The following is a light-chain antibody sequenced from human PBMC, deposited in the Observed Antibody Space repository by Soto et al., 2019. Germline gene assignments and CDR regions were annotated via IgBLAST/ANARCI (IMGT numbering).Light chain of an antibody. V-gene: IGLV2-14*03. CDR1: SSDVGGYNS. Sequence: QSVLTQPASVSGSPGQSITISCTGTSSDVGGYNSVSWYQHHPGKAPKLLLYDVGDRPSGVSYRVSGSKSGNTASLTISGLQAADDYDYFCSSYTSSMTNVFGSGTKLTVL. CDR3: SSYTSSMTNV. J-gene: IGLJ1*01. CDR2: DVG.